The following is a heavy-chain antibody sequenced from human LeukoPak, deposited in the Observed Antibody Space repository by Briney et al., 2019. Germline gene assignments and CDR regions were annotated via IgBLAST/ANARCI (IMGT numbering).Heavy chain of an antibody. D-gene: IGHD2-2*01. CDR3: ARPGVPAAMSSWFDP. Sequence: SETLSLTCTVSGGSTYGFYWSWIRQPPGKGLEWIGSIYYSGSTYYNPSLKSRVTISVDTSKNQFSLKLSSVTAADTAVYYCARPGVPAAMSSWFDPWGQGTLVTVSS. V-gene: IGHV4-59*05. CDR1: GGSTYGFY. CDR2: IYYSGST. J-gene: IGHJ5*02.